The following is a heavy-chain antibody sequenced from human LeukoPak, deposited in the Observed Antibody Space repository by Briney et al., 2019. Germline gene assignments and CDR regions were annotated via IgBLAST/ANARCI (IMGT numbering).Heavy chain of an antibody. CDR1: GFTFSDYY. D-gene: IGHD1-20*01. V-gene: IGHV4-59*01. CDR2: IYYSGST. Sequence: GSLRLSCAASGFTFSDYYMSWIRQPPGKGLEWIGYIYYSGSTNYNPSLKSRVTISVDTSKNQFSLKLSSVTAADTAVYYCARVSTGITGTTRSNYFDYWGQGTLVTVSS. CDR3: ARVSTGITGTTRSNYFDY. J-gene: IGHJ4*02.